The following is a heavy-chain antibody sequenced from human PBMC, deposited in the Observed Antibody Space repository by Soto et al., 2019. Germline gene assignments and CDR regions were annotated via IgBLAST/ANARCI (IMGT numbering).Heavy chain of an antibody. Sequence: SETLSLTCTVSGGSISSDDYYWSWIRQPPGKGLEWIGYIYHRGDTYYNPSLKSRVTISVDRSKNQFSLNLNSVTAADTAVYFCARARTVGVEFWFDPWGQGTLVTVSS. CDR3: ARARTVGVEFWFDP. V-gene: IGHV4-30-2*01. CDR1: GGSISSDDYY. D-gene: IGHD4-4*01. CDR2: IYHRGDT. J-gene: IGHJ5*02.